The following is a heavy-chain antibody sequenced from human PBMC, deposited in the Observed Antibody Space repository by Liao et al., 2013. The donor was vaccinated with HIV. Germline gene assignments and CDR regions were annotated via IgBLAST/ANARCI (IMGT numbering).Heavy chain of an antibody. D-gene: IGHD3-10*01. CDR1: GGSFSGYS. V-gene: IGHV4-34*01. J-gene: IGHJ6*03. CDR2: VNHSGDI. Sequence: QVQLQQWGTGLLKPAETLSLTCIVYGGSFSGYSWTWIRQPPREGAWSGLGKVNHSGDIKYTPSLKSRVTISVYASNNQFSLRLTSVTAADTAIYYCARTRRHYGTGTHAQYYYYYMDVWGERDHRSPVSS. CDR3: ARTRRHYGTGTHAQYYYYYMDV.